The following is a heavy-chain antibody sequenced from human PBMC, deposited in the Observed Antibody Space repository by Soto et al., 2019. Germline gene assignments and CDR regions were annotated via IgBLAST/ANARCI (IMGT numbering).Heavy chain of an antibody. J-gene: IGHJ6*02. V-gene: IGHV1-69*13. CDR1: GGTFSSDA. Sequence: SVKVSCKASGGTFSSDAFSWVRQAPGQGVEWMGGIIPTSGTANYAQKFQGRATITADESTSTAYMELSSLTSEDTAVYFCARGQGYCSGGICYYYYYGMDVWGQGTTVTVSS. CDR3: ARGQGYCSGGICYYYYYGMDV. CDR2: IIPTSGTA. D-gene: IGHD2-15*01.